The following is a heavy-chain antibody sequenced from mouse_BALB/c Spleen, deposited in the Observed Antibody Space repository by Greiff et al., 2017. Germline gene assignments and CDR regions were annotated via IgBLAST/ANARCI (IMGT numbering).Heavy chain of an antibody. CDR2: IRNKANGYTT. J-gene: IGHJ2*01. CDR1: GFTFTDYY. Sequence: EVNVVESGGGLVQPGGSLRLSCATSGFTFTDYYMSWVRQPPGKALEWLGFIRNKANGYTTEYSASVKGRFTISRDNSQSILYLQMNTLRAEDSATYYCARDKFPDYFDYWGQGTTLTVSS. V-gene: IGHV7-3*02. CDR3: ARDKFPDYFDY.